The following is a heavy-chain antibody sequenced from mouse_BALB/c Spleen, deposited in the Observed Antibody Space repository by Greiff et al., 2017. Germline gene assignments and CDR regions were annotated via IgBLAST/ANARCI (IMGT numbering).Heavy chain of an antibody. V-gene: IGHV3-6*02. Sequence: EVHLVESGPGLVKPSQSLSLTCSVTGYSITSGYYWNWIRQFPGNKLEWMGYISYDGSNNYNPSLKNRISITRDTSKNQFFLKLNSVTTEDTATYYCARSSLYYDYGGYAMDYWGQGTSVTVSS. CDR3: ARSSLYYDYGGYAMDY. CDR2: ISYDGSN. J-gene: IGHJ4*01. CDR1: GYSITSGYY. D-gene: IGHD2-4*01.